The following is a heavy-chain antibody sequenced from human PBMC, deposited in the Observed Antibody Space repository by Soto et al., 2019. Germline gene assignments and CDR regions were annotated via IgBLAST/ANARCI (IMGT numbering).Heavy chain of an antibody. J-gene: IGHJ4*02. CDR3: ARGGGGYNFGAGY. CDR2: IIPKLGSA. D-gene: IGHD5-12*01. CDR1: GGGNLRDYR. Sequence: QVQLVQSGAEVKKPGSSVQVSCKASGGGNLRDYRTTWVRQAPGQGLEWMGGIIPKLGSATYAQNFQGRVRISPDESTSTVYMELRSLRSEDTAVYYCARGGGGYNFGAGYWCQGTPVTVAS. V-gene: IGHV1-69*01.